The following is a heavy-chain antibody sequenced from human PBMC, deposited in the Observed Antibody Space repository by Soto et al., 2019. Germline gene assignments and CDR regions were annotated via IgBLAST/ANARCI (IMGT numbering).Heavy chain of an antibody. V-gene: IGHV4-39*01. CDR2: MSYSRST. CDR1: GGSISSNNYY. Sequence: QLQLQESGPGLVKPSETLSLTCFVSGGSISSNNYYWGWIRQPPGKGLEWIGSMSYSRSTYYNPSHKRRFTISVDTSKNQSSLKLTSVTAADTAVYYCASHLRPTNGGGGYFDYWGQGPLVTVSS. D-gene: IGHD3-16*01. J-gene: IGHJ4*02. CDR3: ASHLRPTNGGGGYFDY.